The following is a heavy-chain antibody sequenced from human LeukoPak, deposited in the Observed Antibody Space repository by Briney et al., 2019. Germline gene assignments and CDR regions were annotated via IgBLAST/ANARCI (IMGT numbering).Heavy chain of an antibody. CDR2: ISSSSSYI. Sequence: KSGGSLRLSCAASGFTFSSYSMNWVRQAPGKGLEWVSSISSSSSYIYYADSVKGRFTISRDNAKNSLYLQMNSLRAEDTAVYYCAGGGLTVTDPFDYWGQGTLVTVSS. CDR1: GFTFSSYS. CDR3: AGGGLTVTDPFDY. D-gene: IGHD4-17*01. V-gene: IGHV3-21*01. J-gene: IGHJ4*02.